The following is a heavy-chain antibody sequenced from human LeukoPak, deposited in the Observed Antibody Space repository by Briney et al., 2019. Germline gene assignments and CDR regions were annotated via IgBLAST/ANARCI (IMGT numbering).Heavy chain of an antibody. D-gene: IGHD3-22*01. CDR3: AGGVDSSGYNNWFDP. J-gene: IGHJ5*02. V-gene: IGHV4-34*01. CDR2: INHSGST. CDR1: GGSFSGYY. Sequence: PSETLSLTCAVYGGSFSGYYWSWIRQPPGKGLEWIGEINHSGSTNYNPSLKSRVTISVDTSKNQFSLKLSSVTAADTAVYYCAGGVDSSGYNNWFDPWGQGTLVTVSS.